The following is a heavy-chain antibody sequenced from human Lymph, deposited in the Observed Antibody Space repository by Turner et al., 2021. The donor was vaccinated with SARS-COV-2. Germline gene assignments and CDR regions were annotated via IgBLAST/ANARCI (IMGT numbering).Heavy chain of an antibody. D-gene: IGHD3-3*01. J-gene: IGHJ6*02. CDR2: IKQDGSEK. CDR1: GFTFSSYW. V-gene: IGHV3-7*03. CDR3: ARVGVRFEWSDGYHYYYAMDV. Sequence: EVQLVESGGGLVQPGGSLSLSCAASGFTFSSYWMSWVRQGPGKGLEWVANIKQDGSEKYYVDSVKGRFTISRDNAKNSLYLKMNSLRADDTAVYFCARVGVRFEWSDGYHYYYAMDVWGQGTTVTVSS.